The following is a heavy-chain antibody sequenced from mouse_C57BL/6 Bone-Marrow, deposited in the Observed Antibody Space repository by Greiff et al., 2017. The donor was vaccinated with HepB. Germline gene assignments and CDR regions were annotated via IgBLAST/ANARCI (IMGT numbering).Heavy chain of an antibody. CDR2: INPNYGTT. J-gene: IGHJ4*01. V-gene: IGHV1-39*01. CDR3: ARHYYSSDYYAMDY. D-gene: IGHD1-1*01. CDR1: GYSFTDYN. Sequence: EVQLQQSGPELVKPGASVKISCKASGYSFTDYNMNWVKQSNGKSLEWIGVINPNYGTTSYNQKFKGKATLTVDQSSSTAYMQLNSLTSEDSAVDYCARHYYSSDYYAMDYWGQGTSVTVSS.